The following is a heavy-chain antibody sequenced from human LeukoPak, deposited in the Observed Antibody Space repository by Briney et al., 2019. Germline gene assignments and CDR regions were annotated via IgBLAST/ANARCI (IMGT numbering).Heavy chain of an antibody. V-gene: IGHV3-23*01. CDR2: ISGSGGST. Sequence: GGSLRLSCAASGFTFNTYAMSWVRQAPGKGLEWVSAISGSGGSTYYADSVKGRFTISRHNSKNTLYLQMNSLRAEDTAVYYCARDVNYYGMDVWGQGTTVTVSS. CDR3: ARDVNYYGMDV. CDR1: GFTFNTYA. J-gene: IGHJ6*02.